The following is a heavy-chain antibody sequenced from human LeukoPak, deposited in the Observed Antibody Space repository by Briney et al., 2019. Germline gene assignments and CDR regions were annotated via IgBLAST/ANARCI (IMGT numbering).Heavy chain of an antibody. D-gene: IGHD3-22*01. J-gene: IGHJ4*02. CDR3: AKDSYYYSSGYRNYFDY. CDR1: GFTFSSFG. CDR2: ISGSDGST. Sequence: GGSLRLSCAASGFTFSSFGMTWVRQAPGMGLEWVSGISGSDGSTYYADSVKGRFTISRDNSKNTLYLQMNSLRVEDTALYYCAKDSYYYSSGYRNYFDYWGQGTLVTVSS. V-gene: IGHV3-23*01.